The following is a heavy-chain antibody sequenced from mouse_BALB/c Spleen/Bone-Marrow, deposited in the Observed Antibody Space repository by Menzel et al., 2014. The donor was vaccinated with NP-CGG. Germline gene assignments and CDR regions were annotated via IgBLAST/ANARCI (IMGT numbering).Heavy chain of an antibody. D-gene: IGHD4-1*01. J-gene: IGHJ1*01. CDR3: ARGGNWDDFDV. V-gene: IGHV5-17*02. CDR2: IWSGSTAI. Sequence: EGHLVGSGGGLVQPGGSRKLSCAASGFTFSSFGMHWVRQAPEKGLEWVAYIWSGSTAICYADTVKGRFTISRDNPKNTLFLQMTSLRSEGTAMYYCARGGNWDDFDVWGAGTTVTVSS. CDR1: GFTFSSFG.